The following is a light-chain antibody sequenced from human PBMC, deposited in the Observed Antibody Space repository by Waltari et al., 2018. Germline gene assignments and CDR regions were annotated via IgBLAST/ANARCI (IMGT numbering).Light chain of an antibody. CDR2: DAS. V-gene: IGKV3-11*01. J-gene: IGKJ4*01. Sequence: EIVLTQSPATLSLSPGERATLSCRASQRVSTYLAWYQQKPGQAPRLLIFDASNRATGIPARFSGSGSGTDFTLTISSLEPEDFAIYYGQQRSSWPLTCGGGTKVEIK. CDR1: QRVSTY. CDR3: QQRSSWPLT.